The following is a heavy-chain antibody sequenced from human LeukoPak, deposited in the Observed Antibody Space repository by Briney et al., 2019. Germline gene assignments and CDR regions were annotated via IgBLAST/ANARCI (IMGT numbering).Heavy chain of an antibody. D-gene: IGHD3-3*01. CDR2: ISSNGGST. J-gene: IGHJ4*02. V-gene: IGHV3-64*01. Sequence: GGSLRLSCAASGFTFSSYAMHWVRQAPGKGLEYVSAISSNGGSTYYANSVKGRFTISRDNSKNTLYLQMGSLRAEDMAVYYCAAPSDFWSGCYPYWGQGTLVTVSS. CDR3: AAPSDFWSGCYPY. CDR1: GFTFSSYA.